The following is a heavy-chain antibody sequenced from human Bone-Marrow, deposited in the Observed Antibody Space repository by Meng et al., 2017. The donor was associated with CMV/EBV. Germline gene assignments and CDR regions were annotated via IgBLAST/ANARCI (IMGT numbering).Heavy chain of an antibody. D-gene: IGHD3-9*01. CDR3: TRDFDLPGDV. V-gene: IGHV3-74*01. J-gene: IGHJ4*02. CDR1: GFTFSIYW. CDR2: INSDGSIK. Sequence: GESLKISCAASGFTFSIYWMHWLRQAPGKGLMWVSRINSDGSIKAYADSVKGRFTTSRDNAKNTLYLQMNSLTAEDTAVYYCTRDFDLPGDVWGQGARVTVYS.